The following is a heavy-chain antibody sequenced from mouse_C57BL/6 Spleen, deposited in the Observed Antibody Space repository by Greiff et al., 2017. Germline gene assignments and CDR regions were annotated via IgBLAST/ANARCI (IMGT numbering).Heavy chain of an antibody. Sequence: QVQLQQSGPGLVQPSQSLSITCTVSGFSLTSYGVHWVRQPPGKGLEWLGVIWSGGSTDYNAAFISRLSISKDNSKSQVFFKMNSLQADDTAIYYCAKKDGYYGGYAMDYWGQGTSVTVSS. CDR1: GFSLTSYG. J-gene: IGHJ4*01. V-gene: IGHV2-4*01. CDR2: IWSGGST. D-gene: IGHD2-3*01. CDR3: AKKDGYYGGYAMDY.